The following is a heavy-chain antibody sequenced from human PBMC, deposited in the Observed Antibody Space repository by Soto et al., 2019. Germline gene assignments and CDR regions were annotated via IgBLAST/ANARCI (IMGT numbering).Heavy chain of an antibody. J-gene: IGHJ4*02. CDR3: ARRLVVPTAMELGS. CDR2: IYNSGST. Sequence: PSETLSLTCTVPGGSISSGDYYWSWIRQHPGKGLEWIGHIYNSGSTYYNPSLKSRVTISVDTSKNQFSLKLSSVTAADTAVYYCARRLVVPTAMELGSWGQGTLVTVSS. V-gene: IGHV4-30-4*08. CDR1: GGSISSGDYY. D-gene: IGHD2-2*01.